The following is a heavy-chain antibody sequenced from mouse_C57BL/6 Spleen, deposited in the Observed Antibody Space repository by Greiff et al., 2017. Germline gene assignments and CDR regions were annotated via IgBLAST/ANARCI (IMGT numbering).Heavy chain of an antibody. V-gene: IGHV5-6*02. CDR2: ISSGGSYT. J-gene: IGHJ3*01. CDR1: GFTFSSYG. Sequence: VKLVESGGDLVKPGGSLKLSCAASGFTFSSYGMSWVRQTPDKRLEWVATISSGGSYTYYPDSVKGRFTISRDNAKNTLYLQMSSLKSEDTAMYYCARPQTAQATWTFAYWGQGTLVTVSA. CDR3: ARPQTAQATWTFAY. D-gene: IGHD3-2*02.